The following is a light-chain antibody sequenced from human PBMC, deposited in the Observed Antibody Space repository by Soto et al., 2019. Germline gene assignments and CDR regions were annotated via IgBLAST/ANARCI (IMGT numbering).Light chain of an antibody. J-gene: IGKJ2*01. CDR2: RVS. CDR1: QSLLHDAGQTY. Sequence: DVVLTQIPLSSAVSVGQSASISCRSSQSLLHDAGQTYLSWFHQRPGQPPGLLIHRVSNRFSGVPDRISGSGAGTDFTLKISRVEAEDVGVYYCMQATHYRPYTFGQGTKLEIK. V-gene: IGKV2-24*01. CDR3: MQATHYRPYT.